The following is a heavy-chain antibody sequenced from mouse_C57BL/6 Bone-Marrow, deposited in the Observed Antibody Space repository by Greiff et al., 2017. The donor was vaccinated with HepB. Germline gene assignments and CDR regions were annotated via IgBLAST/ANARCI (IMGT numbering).Heavy chain of an antibody. D-gene: IGHD2-5*01. CDR1: GYTFTDYN. J-gene: IGHJ1*03. V-gene: IGHV1-18*01. CDR3: ARSYYSNYVDFDV. Sequence: EVQLQESGPELVKPGASVKIPCKASGYTFTDYNMDWVKQSHGKSLEWIGDINPNNGGTIYNQKFKGKATLTVDKSSSTAYMELRSLTSEDTAVYYCARSYYSNYVDFDVWGTGTTVTVSS. CDR2: INPNNGGT.